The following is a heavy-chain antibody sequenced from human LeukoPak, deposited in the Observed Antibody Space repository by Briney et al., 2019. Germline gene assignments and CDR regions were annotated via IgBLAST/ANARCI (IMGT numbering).Heavy chain of an antibody. D-gene: IGHD3-22*01. Sequence: NPSETLSLTCTVSGGSISSSSYYWGWIRQPPGKGLEWIGSINYSGSTYYNPSLKSRVTISVDTSKNQYSLKLSSVTAADTAVYYCARVYYYDSSGYYYFFDYWGQGTLVTVSS. CDR2: INYSGST. V-gene: IGHV4-39*07. CDR3: ARVYYYDSSGYYYFFDY. J-gene: IGHJ4*02. CDR1: GGSISSSSYY.